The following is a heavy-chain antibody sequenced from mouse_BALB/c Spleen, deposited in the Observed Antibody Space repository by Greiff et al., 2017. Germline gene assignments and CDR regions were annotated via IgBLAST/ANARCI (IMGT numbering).Heavy chain of an antibody. D-gene: IGHD3-2*02. Sequence: VQLKESGAELVKPGASVKLSCTASGFNIKDTYMHWVKQRPEQGLEWIGRIDPANGNTKYDPKFQGKSTITADTSSNTAYLQLSSLTSEDTAVYYCARRLMDYWGQGTSVTVSS. V-gene: IGHV14-3*02. J-gene: IGHJ4*01. CDR3: ARRLMDY. CDR1: GFNIKDTY. CDR2: IDPANGNT.